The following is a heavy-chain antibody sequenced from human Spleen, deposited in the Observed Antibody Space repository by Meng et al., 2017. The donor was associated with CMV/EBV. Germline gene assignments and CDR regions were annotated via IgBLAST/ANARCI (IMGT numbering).Heavy chain of an antibody. D-gene: IGHD2-15*01. CDR2: INPNSGDT. CDR1: GYTFTGYY. Sequence: ASVKVSCKASGYTFTGYYMHWVRQAPGQGLEWMGWINPNSGDTNYEQKFQGRVTMTADTSTSTAYMELRSLTSDDTAVYYCARRPGYDHHDYWGQGTLVTVSS. V-gene: IGHV1-2*02. J-gene: IGHJ4*02. CDR3: ARRPGYDHHDY.